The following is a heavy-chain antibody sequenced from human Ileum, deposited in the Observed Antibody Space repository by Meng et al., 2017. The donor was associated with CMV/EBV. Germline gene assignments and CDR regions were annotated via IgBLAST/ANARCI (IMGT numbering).Heavy chain of an antibody. J-gene: IGHJ4*02. V-gene: IGHV1-18*01. CDR3: ARVYIVVVPAAGPYYFDY. D-gene: IGHD2-2*01. CDR1: GYTFTTYG. Sequence: ASVKVSCKASGYTFTTYGITWVRQAPGQGLEWMAWISTYNGNTHFAQKFQGRVTVTTDTSTTTAYLELRSLRSDDTAVYYCARVYIVVVPAAGPYYFDYWGQGTLVTVSS. CDR2: ISTYNGNT.